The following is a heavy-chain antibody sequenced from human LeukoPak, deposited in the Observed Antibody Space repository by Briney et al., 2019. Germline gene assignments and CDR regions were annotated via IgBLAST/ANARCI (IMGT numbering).Heavy chain of an antibody. CDR2: INPSGGSA. D-gene: IGHD3-10*01. V-gene: IGHV1-46*01. CDR1: GYTFTTYY. J-gene: IGHJ6*02. CDR3: ALSRGPVGGMDV. Sequence: GASVKVSCKASGYTFTTYYVHWVRQAPGQGLEWMGIINPSGGSASYAQKFQGRVTMTRDTSTRTVYMELSSLRSEDTAVYYCALSRGPVGGMDVWGQGTTVTVSS.